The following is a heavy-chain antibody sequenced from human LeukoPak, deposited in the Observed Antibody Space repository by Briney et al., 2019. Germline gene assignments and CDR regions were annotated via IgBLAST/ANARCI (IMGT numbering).Heavy chain of an antibody. J-gene: IGHJ4*02. Sequence: SETLSLTCTVSGGSIRSHYWTWIRQSPGKGLEWIGYVYHTGSTNYNPSLRSRVLISVDPSKNQFSLKLTSVTAADTAVYYCARGWELLPDYWGQGTLVTVSS. D-gene: IGHD1-26*01. CDR3: ARGWELLPDY. CDR2: VYHTGST. CDR1: GGSIRSHY. V-gene: IGHV4-4*09.